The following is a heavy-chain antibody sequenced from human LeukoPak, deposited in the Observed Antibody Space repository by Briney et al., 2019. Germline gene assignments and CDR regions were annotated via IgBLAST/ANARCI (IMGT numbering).Heavy chain of an antibody. Sequence: GGPLRLSCAASGFTFSSYAMSWVRQAPGKGLEWVSAISGSGGSTYYADSVKGRFTISRDNSKNTLYLQMNSLRAEDTAVYYCAKTASRGLIVVVPAAPYFDYWGQGTLVTVSS. D-gene: IGHD2-2*01. CDR2: ISGSGGST. CDR1: GFTFSSYA. V-gene: IGHV3-23*01. CDR3: AKTASRGLIVVVPAAPYFDY. J-gene: IGHJ4*02.